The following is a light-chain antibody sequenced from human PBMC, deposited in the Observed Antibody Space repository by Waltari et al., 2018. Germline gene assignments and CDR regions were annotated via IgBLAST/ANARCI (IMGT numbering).Light chain of an antibody. V-gene: IGLV8-61*01. CDR3: ALYMGSGIWV. CDR1: SSSVSTTSY. CDR2: KGN. Sequence: QTVVTQEPSLSVSPGGTVTLTCALSSSSVSTTSYATWYQQTPGQPPRTLVYKGNARSSGVPDRFSGSILGNTAALTITGAQADDESDYYCALYMGSGIWVFGGGTKLTVL. J-gene: IGLJ3*02.